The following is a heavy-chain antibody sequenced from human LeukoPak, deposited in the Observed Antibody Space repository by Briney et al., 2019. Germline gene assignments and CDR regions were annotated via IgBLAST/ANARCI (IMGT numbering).Heavy chain of an antibody. CDR2: INTKSGGT. CDR3: ARDNDILTGDWFDP. V-gene: IGHV1-2*02. J-gene: IGHJ5*02. Sequence: ASVKVSCKASGYTLTGYYMHWVRQAPGQGLEWMGWINTKSGGTNYAQKFQDRVTMTRDTSISTAYMELSRLRSDDTAVYYCARDNDILTGDWFDPWGQGTLVTVSS. CDR1: GYTLTGYY. D-gene: IGHD3-9*01.